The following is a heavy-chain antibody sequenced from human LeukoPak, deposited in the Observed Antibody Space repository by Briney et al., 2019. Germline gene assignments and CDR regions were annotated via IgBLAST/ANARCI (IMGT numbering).Heavy chain of an antibody. CDR1: GGSISGSNW. CDR3: ARAGIVDTAMVDY. D-gene: IGHD5-18*01. CDR2: IYHSGST. J-gene: IGHJ4*02. Sequence: PSETLSLTCTVSGGSISGSNWWSWVRQPPGKGLEWIGEIYHSGSTNYNPSLKSRVTISVDKSKNQFSLKLSSVTAADTAVYYCARAGIVDTAMVDYWGQGTLVTVSS. V-gene: IGHV4-4*02.